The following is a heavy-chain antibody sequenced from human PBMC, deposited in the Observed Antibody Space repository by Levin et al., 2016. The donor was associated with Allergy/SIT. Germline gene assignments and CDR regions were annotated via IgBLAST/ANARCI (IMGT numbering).Heavy chain of an antibody. Sequence: ASVKVSCKASGYTFTGHFLHWFRQAPGQGPEWMGWINSNSGDASYAQKFQGRVTMTRDTSISTVYMELSGLRSDDMAVYYCARVLLTGQGYFQYWGQGTLVTVSS. CDR3: ARVLLTGQGYFQY. CDR1: GYTFTGHF. V-gene: IGHV1-2*02. D-gene: IGHD3-9*01. J-gene: IGHJ1*01. CDR2: INSNSGDA.